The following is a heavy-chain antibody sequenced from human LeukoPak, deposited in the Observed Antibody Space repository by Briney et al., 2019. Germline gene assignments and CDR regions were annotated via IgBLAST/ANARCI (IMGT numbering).Heavy chain of an antibody. CDR1: GGTFSSQS. J-gene: IGHJ4*02. CDR3: ARVPYYDNPDY. D-gene: IGHD3-22*01. V-gene: IGHV1-18*01. CDR2: ISAYNGNT. Sequence: ASVKVSCKASGGTFSSQSISWVRQAPGQGLEWMGWISAYNGNTNYAQKLQGRVTMTTDTSTSTAYMELRSLRSDDTAVYYCARVPYYDNPDYWGQGTLVTVSS.